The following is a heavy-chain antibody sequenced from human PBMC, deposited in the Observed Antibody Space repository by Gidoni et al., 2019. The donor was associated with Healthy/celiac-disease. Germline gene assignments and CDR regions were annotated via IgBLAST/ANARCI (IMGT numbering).Heavy chain of an antibody. J-gene: IGHJ3*02. CDR1: GCTFSSYS. Sequence: EVQLVESGGGLVKPGGSLRLSCAASGCTFSSYSMNWVRQSPGKGLEWVSSISSSSSYIYYADSVKGRFTISRDNAKNSLYLQMNSLRAEDTAVYYCARELTPPNAFDIWGQGTMVTVSS. V-gene: IGHV3-21*01. CDR3: ARELTPPNAFDI. CDR2: ISSSSSYI.